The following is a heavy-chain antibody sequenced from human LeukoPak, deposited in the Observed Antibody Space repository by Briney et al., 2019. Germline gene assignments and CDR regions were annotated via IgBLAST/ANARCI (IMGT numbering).Heavy chain of an antibody. CDR2: ISWDGGST. CDR3: AKDLLPGRGYSPFDY. D-gene: IGHD5-12*01. J-gene: IGHJ4*02. Sequence: GGSLRLSCAASGFTFDDYTMHWVRQAPGKGLEWVSLISWDGGSTYYADSVKGRFTISRDNSKNSLYLQMNSLRTEDTALYYCAKDLLPGRGYSPFDYWGQGTLVTVSS. CDR1: GFTFDDYT. V-gene: IGHV3-43*01.